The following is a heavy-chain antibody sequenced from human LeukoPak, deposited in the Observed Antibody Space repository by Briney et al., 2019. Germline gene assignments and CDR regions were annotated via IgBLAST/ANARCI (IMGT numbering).Heavy chain of an antibody. CDR1: GFTFSSYA. CDR3: AKDWAGVATILPYYFDY. J-gene: IGHJ4*02. Sequence: GSLRLSCAASGFTFSSYAMSWVRQAPGKGLEWVSAISGSGGSTYYADSVKGRFTISRDNSKNTLYLQMNSLRAEDTAVYYCAKDWAGVATILPYYFDYWGQGTLVTVSS. D-gene: IGHD5-12*01. CDR2: ISGSGGST. V-gene: IGHV3-23*01.